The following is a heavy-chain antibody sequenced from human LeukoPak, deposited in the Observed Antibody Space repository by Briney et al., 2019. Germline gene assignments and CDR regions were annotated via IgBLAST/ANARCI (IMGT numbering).Heavy chain of an antibody. D-gene: IGHD5-12*01. CDR3: ARDLPKTGYVGALDI. Sequence: GASVKVSCKASGYTFTGYSIHWVRQAPGQGLEWMGWINPNTGGTYYAQRFQGRVTMTRDTSISTAYMELSRLVSDDTAVYYCARDLPKTGYVGALDIWGQGTMVTVSS. CDR1: GYTFTGYS. J-gene: IGHJ3*02. V-gene: IGHV1-2*02. CDR2: INPNTGGT.